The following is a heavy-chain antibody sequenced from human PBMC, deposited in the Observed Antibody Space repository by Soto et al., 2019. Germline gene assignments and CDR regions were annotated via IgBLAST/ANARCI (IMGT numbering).Heavy chain of an antibody. Sequence: TGGSLRLSCAASGFTFSNAWMSWVRQAPGKGLEWVGRIKNKTDGGTTDYAAPVKGRFTISRDDSKNTLYLQMNSLKTEDTAVYYCTTVRVVPAATSYYYYGVDVWGQGTTVTVSS. J-gene: IGHJ6*02. CDR2: IKNKTDGGTT. CDR3: TTVRVVPAATSYYYYGVDV. V-gene: IGHV3-15*01. CDR1: GFTFSNAW. D-gene: IGHD2-2*01.